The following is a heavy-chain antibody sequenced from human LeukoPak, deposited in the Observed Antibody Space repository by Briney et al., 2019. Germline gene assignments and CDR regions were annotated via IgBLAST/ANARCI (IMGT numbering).Heavy chain of an antibody. D-gene: IGHD7-27*01. Sequence: AESLTLTCTASGFTLSGFCWYWIRQAPGMGLVWVSRINSDGSSTNYADSVKGRFTIIRDNAKDTLYLQMNSLRAEDTAVYFCARLRCQDQLGSWFDPWGQGTLVTVSS. CDR3: ARLRCQDQLGSWFDP. CDR1: GFTLSGFC. J-gene: IGHJ5*02. CDR2: INSDGSST. V-gene: IGHV3-74*01.